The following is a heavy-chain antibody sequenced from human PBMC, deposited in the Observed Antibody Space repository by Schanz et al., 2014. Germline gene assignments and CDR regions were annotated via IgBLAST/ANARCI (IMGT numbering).Heavy chain of an antibody. CDR1: GYTLTSYD. J-gene: IGHJ4*02. CDR2: MNPNSGNP. Sequence: QVQLIQSGAEVKKPGASVKVSCTASGYTLTSYDINWVRQAPGQGLEWLGWMNPNSGNPGFAQKFRGRVTMTRNTSMSTAYIELHILTSEDTAVYYCARGRTFDYWGQGTLVTVSS. V-gene: IGHV1-8*01. CDR3: ARGRTFDY.